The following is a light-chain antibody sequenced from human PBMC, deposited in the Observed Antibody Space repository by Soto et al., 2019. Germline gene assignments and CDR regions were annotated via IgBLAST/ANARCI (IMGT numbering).Light chain of an antibody. J-gene: IGKJ4*01. CDR1: QDISNF. CDR3: QKCKTAPFT. V-gene: IGKV1-27*01. CDR2: AAS. Sequence: DIPMTQSPSSLSAFVGDRVTITCRASQDISNFLAWYQQKPGKVPKLLIYAASTLQSGVPSRFSGSGSGTDFTLPISSLQPEDVATYYCQKCKTAPFTFGGGTKVEIK.